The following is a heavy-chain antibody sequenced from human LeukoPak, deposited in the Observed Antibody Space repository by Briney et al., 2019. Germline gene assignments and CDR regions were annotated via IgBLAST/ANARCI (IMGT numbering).Heavy chain of an antibody. D-gene: IGHD1-14*01. CDR1: GFTVSSNY. Sequence: PSGYLRFSCAASGFTVSSNYMSWLRQGPGKGLEWVSVIYCGGSRYYADSVKGRFTISRDDSKNTLYLQMTSLRAEDTAVYYCARDEVYYFDYWGQGTLVTVSS. CDR3: ARDEVYYFDY. CDR2: IYCGGSR. V-gene: IGHV3-66*01. J-gene: IGHJ4*02.